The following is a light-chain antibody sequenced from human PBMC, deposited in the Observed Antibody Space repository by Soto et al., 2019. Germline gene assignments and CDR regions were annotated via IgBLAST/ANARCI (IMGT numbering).Light chain of an antibody. CDR3: RSYTSSSTPLV. CDR1: SSDVGGYNY. V-gene: IGLV2-14*01. J-gene: IGLJ3*02. CDR2: DVT. Sequence: QSALTQPASVSGSPGQSITISCTGISSDVGGYNYVSWYQQHPGKAPKLMIYDVTNRPSGVSNRFSGSKSGNTASLTISGLQAEDEAHYYSRSYTSSSTPLVFGGGTKHTVL.